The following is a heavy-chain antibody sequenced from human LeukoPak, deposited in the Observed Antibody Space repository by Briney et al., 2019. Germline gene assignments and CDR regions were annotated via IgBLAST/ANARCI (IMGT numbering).Heavy chain of an antibody. CDR2: INHSGST. CDR3: ARDHGKTYYYGMDV. Sequence: PSETLSLTCAVYGGSFSGYYWSWIRQPPGKGLEWIGEINHSGSTNYNPSLKSRVTISVDTSKNQFSLKLSSVTAADTAVYYCARDHGKTYYYGMDVWGQGTTVTVSS. D-gene: IGHD1-14*01. CDR1: GGSFSGYY. J-gene: IGHJ6*02. V-gene: IGHV4-34*01.